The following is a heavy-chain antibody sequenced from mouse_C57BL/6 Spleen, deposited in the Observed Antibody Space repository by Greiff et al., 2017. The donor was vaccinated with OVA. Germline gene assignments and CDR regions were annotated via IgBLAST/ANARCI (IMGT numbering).Heavy chain of an antibody. Sequence: QVQLKESGPGLVQPSQSLSITCTVSGFSLTSYGVHWVRQSPGKGLEWLGVIWRGGSTDYNAAFMSRLSITKDNSKSQVFFKMNSLQADDTAIYYCAKTGDGYYYYAMDYWGQGTSVTVSS. CDR1: GFSLTSYG. V-gene: IGHV2-5*01. CDR3: AKTGDGYYYYAMDY. J-gene: IGHJ4*01. D-gene: IGHD2-3*01. CDR2: IWRGGST.